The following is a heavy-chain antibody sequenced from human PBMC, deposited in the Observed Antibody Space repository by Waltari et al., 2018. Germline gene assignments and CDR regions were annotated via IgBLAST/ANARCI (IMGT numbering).Heavy chain of an antibody. J-gene: IGHJ4*02. D-gene: IGHD5-18*01. Sequence: QIQVVQSGPEVRNPGTSVKVSCKTSGFSFGTSAVQWVRQARGQRLEWIGWIVVGSGDTNYAQDLKGRITITRDMSTSTVYMELTALRSDDTAMYYCAAERYGDGCCYFDSWGQGTLVTVSP. CDR1: GFSFGTSA. V-gene: IGHV1-58*03. CDR2: IVVGSGDT. CDR3: AAERYGDGCCYFDS.